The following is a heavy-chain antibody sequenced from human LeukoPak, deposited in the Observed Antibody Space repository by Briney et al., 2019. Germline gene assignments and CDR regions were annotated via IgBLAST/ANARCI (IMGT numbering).Heavy chain of an antibody. V-gene: IGHV1-18*01. D-gene: IGHD5-12*01. CDR3: ARHAGGGYSWGAGYFDY. CDR2: ISANNGDI. CDR1: GYTFISYS. Sequence: ASVKVSCKASGYTFISYSITWLRQAPGQGLEWVGWISANNGDIHYAQKFQDRVTMTTDTSTTKAYMELRSLRSDDTAVYYCARHAGGGYSWGAGYFDYWGQGTLVTVSS. J-gene: IGHJ4*02.